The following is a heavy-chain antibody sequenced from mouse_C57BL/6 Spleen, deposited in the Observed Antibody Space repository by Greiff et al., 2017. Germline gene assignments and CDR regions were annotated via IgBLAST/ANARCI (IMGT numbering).Heavy chain of an antibody. CDR1: GYTFTSYW. D-gene: IGHD1-1*01. Sequence: QVQLQQPGAELVKPGASVKLSCKASGYTFTSYWMQWVKQRPGQGLEWIGEIDPSDSYTNYNQKFKGKATLTVDTSSSTAYMQLSSLTSEDSAVYYCARGTTVVGSDWYFDVWGTGTTVTVSS. V-gene: IGHV1-50*01. CDR3: ARGTTVVGSDWYFDV. CDR2: IDPSDSYT. J-gene: IGHJ1*03.